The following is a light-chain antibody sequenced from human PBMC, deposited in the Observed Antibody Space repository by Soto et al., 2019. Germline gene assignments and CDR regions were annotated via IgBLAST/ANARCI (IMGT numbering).Light chain of an antibody. CDR3: QQYGSSRWT. V-gene: IGKV3-20*01. J-gene: IGKJ1*01. CDR2: GSS. Sequence: EIVLTQSPGTLSLSPGEIATLSCRASQSVSSAYLAWYQQKLGQAPRLLIYGSSNRATGIPDRFSGSGSGTDFTLTISRREPEDFAVYYGQQYGSSRWTFGQWTKVEIK. CDR1: QSVSSAY.